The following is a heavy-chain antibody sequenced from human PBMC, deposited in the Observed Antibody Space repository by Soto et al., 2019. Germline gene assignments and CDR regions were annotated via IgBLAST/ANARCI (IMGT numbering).Heavy chain of an antibody. J-gene: IGHJ6*03. Sequence: ASVKVSCKASGYTFTSYGISWVRQAPGQGLEWMGWISAYNGNTNYAQKFQGWVTMTRDTSISTAYMELSRLRSDDTAVYYCARASIAGYMDVWGKGTTVTVSS. CDR2: ISAYNGNT. V-gene: IGHV1-18*01. D-gene: IGHD6-6*01. CDR3: ARASIAGYMDV. CDR1: GYTFTSYG.